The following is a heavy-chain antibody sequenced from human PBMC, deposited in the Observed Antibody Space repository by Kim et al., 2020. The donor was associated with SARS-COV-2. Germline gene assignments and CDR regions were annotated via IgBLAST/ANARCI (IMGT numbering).Heavy chain of an antibody. CDR3: ATEGLRYFDWNNWFDP. D-gene: IGHD3-9*01. Sequence: GKGRFTISRDDSKNTLYLQMNSLKTEDTAVYYCATEGLRYFDWNNWFDPWGQGTLVTVSS. V-gene: IGHV3-15*01. J-gene: IGHJ5*02.